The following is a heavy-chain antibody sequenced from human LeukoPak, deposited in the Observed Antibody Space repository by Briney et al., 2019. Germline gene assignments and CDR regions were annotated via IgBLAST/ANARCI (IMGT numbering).Heavy chain of an antibody. J-gene: IGHJ6*03. D-gene: IGHD3-3*01. CDR2: INTNTGNP. Sequence: ASVKVSCKASGYTFTSYAMNWVRQAPGQGLEWMGWINTNTGNPTYAQGFTGRFVFSLDTSVSTAYLQISSLKAEDTAVYYCAVTRSLSRPRFNMDVWGKGTTVTVSS. CDR1: GYTFTSYA. V-gene: IGHV7-4-1*02. CDR3: AVTRSLSRPRFNMDV.